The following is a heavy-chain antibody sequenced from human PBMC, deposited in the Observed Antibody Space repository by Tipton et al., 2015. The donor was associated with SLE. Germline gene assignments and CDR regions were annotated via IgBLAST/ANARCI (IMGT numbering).Heavy chain of an antibody. CDR3: AKSSSRRKPLDWFDP. CDR2: IYYSGST. CDR1: GGSISSGGYY. Sequence: TLSLTCTVSGGSISSGGYYWSWIRQHPGKGLEWIGSIYYSGSTYYNPSLKSRVTISVDTSKNQFSLKLSSVTAAGTAVYYCAKSSSRRKPLDWFDPWGQGTLVTVSS. D-gene: IGHD6-13*01. V-gene: IGHV4-39*07. J-gene: IGHJ5*02.